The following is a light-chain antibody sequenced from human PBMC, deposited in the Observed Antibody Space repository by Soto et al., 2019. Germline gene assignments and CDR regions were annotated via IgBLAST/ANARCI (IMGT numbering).Light chain of an antibody. CDR1: QGISNW. Sequence: DIPMTQSPSAVSASVGDRVSITCRASQGISNWLAWYQQQPGKAPKLLIYGASSLQSGVPSRFSGGGSGTHFTLIISSLQPEDFATYYCQQTNTFLPPTFVGGTKVEI. J-gene: IGKJ4*01. V-gene: IGKV1-12*01. CDR3: QQTNTFLPPT. CDR2: GAS.